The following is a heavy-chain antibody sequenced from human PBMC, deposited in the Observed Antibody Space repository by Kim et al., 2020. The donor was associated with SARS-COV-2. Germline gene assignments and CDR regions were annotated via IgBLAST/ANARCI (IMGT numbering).Heavy chain of an antibody. V-gene: IGHV3-21*01. Sequence: GGSLRLSCAASGFTFSSYSMNWVRQAPGKGLEWVSSISSSSSYIYYADSVKGRFTISRDNAKNSLYLQMNSLRAEDTAVYYCARDLLGYYYGSFDLWGRGTLVTVSS. D-gene: IGHD3-22*01. CDR1: GFTFSSYS. CDR3: ARDLLGYYYGSFDL. CDR2: ISSSSSYI. J-gene: IGHJ2*01.